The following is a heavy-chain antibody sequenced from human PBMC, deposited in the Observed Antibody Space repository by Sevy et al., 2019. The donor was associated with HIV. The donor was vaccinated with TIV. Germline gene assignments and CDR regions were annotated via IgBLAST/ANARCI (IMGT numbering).Heavy chain of an antibody. CDR1: GDSISADSYY. V-gene: IGHV4-39*02. Sequence: SETLSLTCTVSGDSISADSYYWGWIRQPPGKGLEWIGTVYFSGTTYYNPSLKSRVTISIDTSKNQFSLKLGSVTAADRAVYWCAGDGYGVHYYDSNNYYSFDYWGQGSQVTVSS. CDR3: AGDGYGVHYYDSNNYYSFDY. D-gene: IGHD3-22*01. J-gene: IGHJ4*02. CDR2: VYFSGTT.